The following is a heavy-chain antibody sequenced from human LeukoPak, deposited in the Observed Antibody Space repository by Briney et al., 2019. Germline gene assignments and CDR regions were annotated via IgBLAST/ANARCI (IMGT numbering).Heavy chain of an antibody. D-gene: IGHD3-22*01. CDR3: TTDRAYYYDSSRDRDPFWY. CDR1: GFTFTNAW. CDR2: IKSKTEGGTTT. Sequence: PGGSLRLSCAASGFTFTNAWMSWVRQAPGKGRDWVGRIKSKTEGGTTTDYAVPVKGRFTISRDDSKNTMYLQMNSLKTEDTAVYYCTTDRAYYYDSSRDRDPFWYWGQGTLVTVSS. V-gene: IGHV3-15*01. J-gene: IGHJ4*02.